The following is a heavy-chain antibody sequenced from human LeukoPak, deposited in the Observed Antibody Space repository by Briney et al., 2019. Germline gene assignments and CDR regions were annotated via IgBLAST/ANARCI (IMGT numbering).Heavy chain of an antibody. D-gene: IGHD3-9*01. CDR2: IYSGGST. CDR1: GFTVSSNY. J-gene: IGHJ4*02. Sequence: GGSLRLSCAASGFTVSSNYMSWVRQAPGKGLEWVSVIYSGGSTNYADSVKGRFTISRDNAKNTLYLQMNSLRAEDTAVYYCARGADSGYSSDNWGQGTVVSVSS. V-gene: IGHV3-66*01. CDR3: ARGADSGYSSDN.